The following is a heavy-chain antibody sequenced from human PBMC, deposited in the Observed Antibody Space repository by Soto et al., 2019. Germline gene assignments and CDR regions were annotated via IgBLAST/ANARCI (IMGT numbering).Heavy chain of an antibody. V-gene: IGHV4-59*01. J-gene: IGHJ4*02. CDR3: GRLEVGYGGNFAY. D-gene: IGHD5-18*01. CDR2: IYYSGST. CDR1: GGSISSYY. Sequence: SETLSLTCTVSGGSISSYYWSWIRQPPGKGLEWIGYIYYSGSTNYNPSLKSRVTISVDTSKNQFSLKLSSVTAADTAVYYCGRLEVGYGGNFAYWGQGTLDTVSS.